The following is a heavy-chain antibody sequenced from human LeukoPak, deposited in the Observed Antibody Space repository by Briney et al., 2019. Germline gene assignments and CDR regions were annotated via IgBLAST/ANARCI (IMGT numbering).Heavy chain of an antibody. CDR1: LYTLTSYG. J-gene: IGHJ4*02. CDR2: NSAYNGNT. Sequence: ASVKDSCKDSLYTLTSYGISWVQQARGQRLEWMGWNSAYNGNTDYAQELQGRVTMTTDTYTSTAYMELRSLRSDDTAVYYCARGSYYDSSGYYFDYWGQGTLVTVSS. CDR3: ARGSYYDSSGYYFDY. D-gene: IGHD3-22*01. V-gene: IGHV1-18*01.